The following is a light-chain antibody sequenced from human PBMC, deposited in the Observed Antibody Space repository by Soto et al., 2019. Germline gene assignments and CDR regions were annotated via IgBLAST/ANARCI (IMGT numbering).Light chain of an antibody. CDR3: MQGTHWPPWT. V-gene: IGKV2-30*01. J-gene: IGKJ1*01. Sequence: DVVMTQSPLSLPVTLGQPASISCRSNQSLLSSDGNSYLNWFQQWPGQSPRRLTYKVSIRDSGVPDRFSGSGSGTEFTLKISRVEAEDVGIYYCMQGTHWPPWTFGQGTKVEIK. CDR2: KVS. CDR1: QSLLSSDGNSY.